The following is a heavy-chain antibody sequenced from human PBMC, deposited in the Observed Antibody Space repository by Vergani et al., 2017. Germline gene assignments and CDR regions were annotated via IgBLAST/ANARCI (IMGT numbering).Heavy chain of an antibody. CDR1: GFSLSTSGVG. CDR2: IYWNDDK. D-gene: IGHD3-9*01. CDR3: VHRLGYFDWDGAFDV. J-gene: IGHJ3*01. V-gene: IGHV2-5*01. Sequence: QITLKESGPTPVKPTQTLTLTCTFSGFSLSTSGVGVGWIRQPPGKALEWLAVIYWNDDKRYSPSLTSRLTITKDTSKNQVVLTMATMDPVDTATYYCVHRLGYFDWDGAFDVWGPGTMVTVSS.